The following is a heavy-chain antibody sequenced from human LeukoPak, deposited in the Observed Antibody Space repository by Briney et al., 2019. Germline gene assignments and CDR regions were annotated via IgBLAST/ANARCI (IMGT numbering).Heavy chain of an antibody. Sequence: PGGSLRLSCAASGFTFSTYAMTWVRQAPGKGLEWVSGINSNGDDIYYADSVRGRCTISRDNSKNALYLQMDSLRAEDTAVYYCANWIGSSSRDYWGQGTLVTVSS. CDR2: INSNGDDI. CDR3: ANWIGSSSRDY. J-gene: IGHJ4*02. V-gene: IGHV3-23*01. CDR1: GFTFSTYA. D-gene: IGHD6-6*01.